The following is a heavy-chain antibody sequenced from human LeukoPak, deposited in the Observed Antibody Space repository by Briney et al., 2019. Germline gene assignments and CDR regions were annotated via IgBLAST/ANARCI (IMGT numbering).Heavy chain of an antibody. J-gene: IGHJ4*02. CDR3: ARAPYSSGWYWLDY. CDR1: GGSISSYY. Sequence: SETLSLTCTVSGGSISSYYWSWIRQPPGEGLEWIGYIYYSGSTNYNPSLKSRVTISVDTSKNQFSLKLSSVTAADTAVYYCARAPYSSGWYWLDYWGQGTLVTVSS. D-gene: IGHD6-19*01. CDR2: IYYSGST. V-gene: IGHV4-59*01.